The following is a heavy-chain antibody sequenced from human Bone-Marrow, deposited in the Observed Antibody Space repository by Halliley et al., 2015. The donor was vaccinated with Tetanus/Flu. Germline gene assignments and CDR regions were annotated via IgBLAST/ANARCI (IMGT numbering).Heavy chain of an antibody. CDR1: GDSISSYY. D-gene: IGHD1-26*01. J-gene: IGHJ5*02. V-gene: IGHV4-59*08. Sequence: TLSLTCTVSGDSISSYYWSWIRQPPGKGLEWIGFIYYSGRTNYNPSLKSRVTISVDTSKNHFSLRLRSVTAADTAVYYCARRGGPEVDNWFDPWGQGTLVTVSS. CDR2: IYYSGRT. CDR3: ARRGGPEVDNWFDP.